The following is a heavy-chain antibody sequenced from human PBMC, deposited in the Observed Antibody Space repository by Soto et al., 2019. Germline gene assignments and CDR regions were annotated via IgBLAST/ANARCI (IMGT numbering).Heavy chain of an antibody. CDR3: AKLSWFGERFDY. CDR1: GFTFSSYA. D-gene: IGHD3-10*01. V-gene: IGHV3-23*01. Sequence: GGSLRLSFAASGFTFSSYAMSWVRQAPGKGLEWVSAISGSGGSTYYADSVKGRFTISRDNSKNTLYLQMNSLRAEDTAVYYCAKLSWFGERFDYWGQGTLVTVSS. J-gene: IGHJ4*02. CDR2: ISGSGGST.